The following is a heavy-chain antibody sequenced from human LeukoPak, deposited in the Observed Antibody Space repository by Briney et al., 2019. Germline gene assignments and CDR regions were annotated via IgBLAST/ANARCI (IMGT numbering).Heavy chain of an antibody. V-gene: IGHV3-30-3*01. CDR3: AKDMCSATSCSRRAFDI. J-gene: IGHJ3*02. D-gene: IGHD2-2*01. Sequence: SWGSVRLSCAASGFTFSSFAMHWVRQAPGKGLEWVAVISYDGSSKYYADSVKGRFTISRDNSENTLYLHMNSLRAEDTAVFYCAKDMCSATSCSRRAFDIWGQGTMVTVSS. CDR2: ISYDGSSK. CDR1: GFTFSSFA.